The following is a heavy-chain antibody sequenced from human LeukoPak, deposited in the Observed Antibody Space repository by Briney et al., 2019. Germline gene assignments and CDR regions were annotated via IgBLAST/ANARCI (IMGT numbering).Heavy chain of an antibody. V-gene: IGHV4-59*08. D-gene: IGHD3-10*01. CDR1: GGSISSHY. CDR3: ARHPGITMVRGVIIYFDY. Sequence: SETLSLTCTVSGGSISSHYWSWIRQPPGKGLEWIGYIYYSGSTNYNPSLKSRVTMSVDTSKNQFSLKLSSVTAADTAVYYCARHPGITMVRGVIIYFDYWGQGTLVTVSS. J-gene: IGHJ4*02. CDR2: IYYSGST.